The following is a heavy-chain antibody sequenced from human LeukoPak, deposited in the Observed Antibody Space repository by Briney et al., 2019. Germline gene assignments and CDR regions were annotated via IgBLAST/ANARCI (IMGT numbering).Heavy chain of an antibody. Sequence: GASVKVSCKTSRYTFTNYAVNWVRQAPGQGLEFMGWINTGTGNPTYAQDFTGRFVFSLDTSVSTAYLQISNLKPDDTAVYYCASMGADSFDYWGQGTLVTVSS. CDR2: INTGTGNP. V-gene: IGHV7-4-1*02. J-gene: IGHJ4*02. D-gene: IGHD3-16*01. CDR1: RYTFTNYA. CDR3: ASMGADSFDY.